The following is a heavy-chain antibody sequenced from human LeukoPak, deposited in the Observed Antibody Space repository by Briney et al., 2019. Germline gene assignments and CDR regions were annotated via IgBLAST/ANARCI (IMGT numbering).Heavy chain of an antibody. CDR2: ISGSGGST. V-gene: IGHV3-23*01. D-gene: IGHD2-2*01. Sequence: GGSLRLSCAASGFTFSSYPMSWVPQAPGKGLEWVSAISGSGGSTYYADSVKGRFIISRDNSKNTQYLQMNSLRAEDTAVYYCAKQGEVPAAMQGHWFDPWGQGTLVTVSS. CDR3: AKQGEVPAAMQGHWFDP. J-gene: IGHJ5*02. CDR1: GFTFSSYP.